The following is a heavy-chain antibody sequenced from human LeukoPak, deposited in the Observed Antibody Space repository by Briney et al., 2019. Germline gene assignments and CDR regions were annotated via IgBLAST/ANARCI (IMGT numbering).Heavy chain of an antibody. V-gene: IGHV4-59*01. Sequence: SETRSLTCTVSGGSISSYYWSWIRQPPGKGLEWIGYIYYSGSTNYNPSLKRRVTISVDTPKNQFSLKLSSVTAADTAVYYCARGFVVVPAAQVSYYYYGMDVWGQGTRDSVSS. CDR3: ARGFVVVPAAQVSYYYYGMDV. J-gene: IGHJ6*02. D-gene: IGHD2-2*01. CDR2: IYYSGST. CDR1: GGSISSYY.